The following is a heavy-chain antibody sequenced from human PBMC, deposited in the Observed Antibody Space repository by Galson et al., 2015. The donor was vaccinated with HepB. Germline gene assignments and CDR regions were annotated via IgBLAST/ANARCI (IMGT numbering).Heavy chain of an antibody. D-gene: IGHD3-10*01. Sequence: SVKVSCKASGCTFSSYAISWVRQAPGQGLEWMGGIIPIFGTANYAQKFQGRVTITADESTSTAYMELSSLRSEDTAVYYCARDAYGALDCWGQGTLVTVSS. J-gene: IGHJ4*02. CDR2: IIPIFGTA. V-gene: IGHV1-69*13. CDR1: GCTFSSYA. CDR3: ARDAYGALDC.